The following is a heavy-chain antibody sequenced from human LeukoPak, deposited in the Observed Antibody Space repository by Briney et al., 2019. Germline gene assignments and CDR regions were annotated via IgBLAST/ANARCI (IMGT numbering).Heavy chain of an antibody. CDR2: VNPNDGST. Sequence: SVKVSCKASGYTFIGYLIHWVRQAPGQGLEWMGRVNPNDGSTIYAQRFQGRVTMTRDTSTNTVYLDLTSLRSDDTAVYYCAKEREGTYYFDYWGQGTLVTVSS. D-gene: IGHD1-26*01. V-gene: IGHV1-46*01. CDR1: GYTFIGYL. J-gene: IGHJ4*02. CDR3: AKEREGTYYFDY.